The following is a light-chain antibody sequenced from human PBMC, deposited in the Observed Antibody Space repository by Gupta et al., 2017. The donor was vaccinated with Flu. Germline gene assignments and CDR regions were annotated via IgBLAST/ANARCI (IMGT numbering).Light chain of an antibody. J-gene: IGLJ3*02. Sequence: SVTISCTETSPIVLCFDAVSWYQQPPANPPKLILYDVNKRPSGVPGRFAGSKSGSTAFLTISGLQAEDDAYYYCSSSVDSESFLFGRGTKLTVL. CDR2: DVN. CDR3: SSSVDSESFL. CDR1: SPIVLCFDA. V-gene: IGLV2-11*03.